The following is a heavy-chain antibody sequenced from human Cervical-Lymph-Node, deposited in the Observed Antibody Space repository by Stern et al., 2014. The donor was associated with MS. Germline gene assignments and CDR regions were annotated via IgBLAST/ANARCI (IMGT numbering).Heavy chain of an antibody. J-gene: IGHJ6*02. D-gene: IGHD6-6*01. V-gene: IGHV1-2*02. CDR2: INPDSGGT. CDR3: ARLLSMARNGVDV. Sequence: VQLVESGAELKKPGASVKVSCKASGYTFTAYYLRWVRQAPGQGLEWMGWINPDSGGTKIAQKFQGRVTMTRDTSINTVYMELITLRSDDTAVYFCARLLSMARNGVDVWGQGTTVTVSS. CDR1: GYTFTAYY.